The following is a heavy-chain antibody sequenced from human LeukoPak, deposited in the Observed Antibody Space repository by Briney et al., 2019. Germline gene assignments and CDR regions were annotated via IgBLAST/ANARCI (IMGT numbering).Heavy chain of an antibody. D-gene: IGHD2-15*01. CDR1: GGTFSSYA. V-gene: IGHV1-69*01. Sequence: GASVTVSCTASGGTFSSYAISWVRQAPGQGLEWMGGIIPIFGTANYAQKFQGRVTITADESTSTAYMELSSLRSEDTAVYYCARDRGYCNGGSCYEGQHYYGMDVWGQGTTVTVSS. J-gene: IGHJ6*02. CDR3: ARDRGYCNGGSCYEGQHYYGMDV. CDR2: IIPIFGTA.